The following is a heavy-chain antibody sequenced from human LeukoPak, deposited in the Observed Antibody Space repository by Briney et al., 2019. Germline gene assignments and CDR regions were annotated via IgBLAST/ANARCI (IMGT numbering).Heavy chain of an antibody. Sequence: GGPLRLSCAASGFTFTTYAMSWVRQAPGRGLEWVATISGSSGRTDYADSVKGRFTISRDNSKNTLYLQMHSLRAEDTAVYYCAKGLSVTSKGIDYWGQGTRVTVSS. D-gene: IGHD4-17*01. CDR3: AKGLSVTSKGIDY. CDR1: GFTFTTYA. CDR2: ISGSSGRT. J-gene: IGHJ4*02. V-gene: IGHV3-23*01.